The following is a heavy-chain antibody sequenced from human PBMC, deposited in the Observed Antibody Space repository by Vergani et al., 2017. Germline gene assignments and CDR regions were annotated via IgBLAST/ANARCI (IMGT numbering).Heavy chain of an antibody. J-gene: IGHJ6*02. Sequence: QVQLQESGPGLVKPSETLSLICDVFDFISNGHYWGWIRQSPEKGLEWIGSIYYSGSTNYNPSLKSRVTISVDTSKNQFSLKLSSVTAADTAVYYCARVGSTTTVVTPGGNYYYYGMDVWGQGTTVTVSS. CDR1: DFISNGHY. CDR2: IYYSGST. CDR3: ARVGSTTTVVTPGGNYYYYGMDV. D-gene: IGHD4-23*01. V-gene: IGHV4-38-2*01.